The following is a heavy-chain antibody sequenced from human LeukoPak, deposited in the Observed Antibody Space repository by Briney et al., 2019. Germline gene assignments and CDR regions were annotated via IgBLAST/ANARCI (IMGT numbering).Heavy chain of an antibody. CDR2: IRSKANRSQT. CDR3: AEGYSSAGIGY. J-gene: IGHJ4*02. CDR1: GFTFCGSA. D-gene: IGHD6-19*01. V-gene: IGHV3-73*01. Sequence: PGGSLRLSCSASGFTFCGSAMLWVPPASGKGLEGVTRIRSKANRSQTAYAASVIGRFNTSRDDSKNTAYLQMNSLKTEDRAMYYGAEGYSSAGIGYWGQGTLVTVSS.